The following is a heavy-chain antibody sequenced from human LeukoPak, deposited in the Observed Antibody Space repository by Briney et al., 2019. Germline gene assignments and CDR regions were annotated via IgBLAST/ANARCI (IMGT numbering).Heavy chain of an antibody. CDR2: ISSSGKTI. J-gene: IGHJ4*02. CDR3: ARDQGGPLDY. CDR1: GFTFSTYE. V-gene: IGHV3-48*03. D-gene: IGHD2-15*01. Sequence: GGSLRHSCAASGFTFSTYEMNWVRQAPGKGLEWVSYISSSGKTIYYADSVKGRFTISRDNAKNSLYLQLNSLRAEDTAVYYCARDQGGPLDYWGQGTLVTVSS.